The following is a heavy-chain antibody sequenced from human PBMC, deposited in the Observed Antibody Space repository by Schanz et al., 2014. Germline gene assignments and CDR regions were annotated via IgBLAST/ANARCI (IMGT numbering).Heavy chain of an antibody. CDR1: GFNFGSHG. CDR2: IGVDGTTT. D-gene: IGHD1-1*01. CDR3: ARDRRNADLDY. V-gene: IGHV3-33*01. Sequence: VQLVESGGGLVQPGGSLRLSCAASGFNFGSHGMHWVRQAPGKGLEWVAVIGVDGTTTYYADSVKGRFTISRDNSKNTLYLQMNSLRPEDTAVYYCARDRRNADLDYWGQGTLVTVSS. J-gene: IGHJ4*02.